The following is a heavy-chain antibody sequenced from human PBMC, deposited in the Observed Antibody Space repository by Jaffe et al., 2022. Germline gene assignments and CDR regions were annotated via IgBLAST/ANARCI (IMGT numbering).Heavy chain of an antibody. CDR1: GFTFSSYE. D-gene: IGHD1-26*01. CDR3: ARASYYSYYYYMDV. CDR2: ISSSGSTI. V-gene: IGHV3-48*03. Sequence: EVQLVESGGGLVQPGGSLRLSCAASGFTFSSYEMNWVRQAPGKGLEWVSYISSSGSTIYYADSVKGRFTISRDNAKNSLYLQMNSLRAEDTAVYYCARASYYSYYYYMDVWGKGTTVTVSS. J-gene: IGHJ6*03.